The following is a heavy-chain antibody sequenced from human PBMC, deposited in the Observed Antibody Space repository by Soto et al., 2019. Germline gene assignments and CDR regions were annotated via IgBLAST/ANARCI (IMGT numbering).Heavy chain of an antibody. CDR1: GFAVSNHY. CDR2: IRTTGST. V-gene: IGHV3-53*02. Sequence: EVPLVETGGALIQPGGSLRLSCAASGFAVSNHYMNWVRQAPGKGLEWVSIIRTTGSTYYADSVKGRFTISRDNSKNTVSLEMNSLRVEDTAVYYCARNSMMDVWGQGTTVIVSS. CDR3: ARNSMMDV. J-gene: IGHJ6*02.